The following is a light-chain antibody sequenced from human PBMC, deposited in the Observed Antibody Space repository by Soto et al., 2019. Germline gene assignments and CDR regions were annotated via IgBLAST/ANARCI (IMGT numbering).Light chain of an antibody. Sequence: QSALTQPPSASGTPGQRVAISCSGSSPNIGSNFAYWYQHFPGTAPKLLILRNNQRPSGVPDRFSASKSGTSASLSISGLRPEDEADYYCAAWDDSLKSVVFGGGTKLTVL. CDR2: RNN. J-gene: IGLJ2*01. CDR1: SPNIGSNF. CDR3: AAWDDSLKSVV. V-gene: IGLV1-47*01.